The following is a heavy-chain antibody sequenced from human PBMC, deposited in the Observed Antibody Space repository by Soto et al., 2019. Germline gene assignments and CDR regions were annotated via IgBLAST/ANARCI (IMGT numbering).Heavy chain of an antibody. CDR2: TYHSGST. Sequence: KPSETLSLTCTVSGGSISSGDYYWSWIRQPPGKGLEWIGYTYHSGSTYYNPSLKSRVTISVDRSKNQFSLKLSSVTAADTAVYYCTKLPQYDILTGYLNYFDYWGQGTLVTVSS. CDR3: TKLPQYDILTGYLNYFDY. D-gene: IGHD3-9*01. J-gene: IGHJ4*02. V-gene: IGHV4-30-4*03. CDR1: GGSISSGDYY.